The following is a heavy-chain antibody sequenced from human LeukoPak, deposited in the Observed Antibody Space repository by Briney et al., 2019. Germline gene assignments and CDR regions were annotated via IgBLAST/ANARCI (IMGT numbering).Heavy chain of an antibody. CDR2: IHYSGST. Sequence: SETLSLTCTVSGGSISSYYWSWIRQPPGKGLEWIGYIHYSGSTNYNPSLKSRVTISVDTSKNQFSLKLSSVTAADTAVYYCARLPTTYLYFDYWGQGTLVTVSS. CDR1: GGSISSYY. CDR3: ARLPTTYLYFDY. J-gene: IGHJ4*02. D-gene: IGHD4-17*01. V-gene: IGHV4-59*01.